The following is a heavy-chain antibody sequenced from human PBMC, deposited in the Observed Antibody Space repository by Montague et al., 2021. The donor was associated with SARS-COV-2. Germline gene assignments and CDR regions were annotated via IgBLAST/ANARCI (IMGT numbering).Heavy chain of an antibody. V-gene: IGHV2-70*11. CDR2: IDWDDDK. CDR1: GFSLSTSGMC. Sequence: PARGKPTQTLTLTCTFSGFSLSTSGMCVSWIRQPPGKALEWLARIDWDDDKYYSTSLKTRLTISKDTSKNQVVLTMTNMDPVDTATYYCARIWFIAHRNASDIWGQGTMVTVSS. CDR3: ARIWFIAHRNASDI. D-gene: IGHD3-10*01. J-gene: IGHJ3*02.